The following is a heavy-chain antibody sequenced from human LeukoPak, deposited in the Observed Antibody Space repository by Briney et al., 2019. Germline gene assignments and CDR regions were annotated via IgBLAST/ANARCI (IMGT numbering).Heavy chain of an antibody. J-gene: IGHJ4*02. CDR3: AKVSPDYGDYG. Sequence: GGSLRLSCAASGFTFSSYSMNWVRQAPGKGLEWVSYISSSSSTIYYADSVKGRFTISRDNSKNTLYLQMNSLRAEDTAVYYCAKVSPDYGDYGWGQGTLVTVSS. CDR2: ISSSSSTI. V-gene: IGHV3-48*01. CDR1: GFTFSSYS. D-gene: IGHD4-17*01.